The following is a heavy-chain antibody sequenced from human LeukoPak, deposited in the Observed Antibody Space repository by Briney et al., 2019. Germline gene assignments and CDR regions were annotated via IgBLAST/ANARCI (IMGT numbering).Heavy chain of an antibody. V-gene: IGHV1-2*02. CDR2: INPNTGGT. Sequence: ASVKVSCKASGYTFTGYYVFWVRQAPGQGLEWMGWINPNTGGTNYAQNFQGRVTMTRDTSISTAHMELSRLRSDDTAVYYCARSLRDPKKVLHYWGQGTLVTVSS. CDR3: ARSLRDPKKVLHY. CDR1: GYTFTGYY. J-gene: IGHJ4*02.